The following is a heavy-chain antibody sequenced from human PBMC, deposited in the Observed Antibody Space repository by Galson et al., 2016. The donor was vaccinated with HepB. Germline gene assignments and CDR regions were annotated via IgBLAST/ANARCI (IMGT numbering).Heavy chain of an antibody. D-gene: IGHD1-26*01. CDR2: IHHSGRT. V-gene: IGHV4-4*02. CDR1: GGSISSNKW. J-gene: IGHJ4*02. CDR3: ARCKVGASTPFDY. Sequence: SETLSLTCAVSGGSISSNKWWSWVRQPPGKGLEWIGEIHHSGRTNYNPSLKSRVSISPDTSKNQFSLRLTSVTAADAAVYYCARCKVGASTPFDYWGQGTLVSVSS.